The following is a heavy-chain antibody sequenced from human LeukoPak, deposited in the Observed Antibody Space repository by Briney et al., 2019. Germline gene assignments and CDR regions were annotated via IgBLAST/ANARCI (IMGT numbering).Heavy chain of an antibody. Sequence: PGGSLRLSCAASGFTFSSYEMNWVRQAPGKGLEWVSYISSSGSTIYYADSVKGRFTISRDNAKNSLYLQMNSLRAEDTAVYYCAQTFGYCSGGSCYLYWGQGTLVTVSS. CDR3: AQTFGYCSGGSCYLY. CDR1: GFTFSSYE. D-gene: IGHD2-15*01. CDR2: ISSSGSTI. J-gene: IGHJ4*02. V-gene: IGHV3-48*03.